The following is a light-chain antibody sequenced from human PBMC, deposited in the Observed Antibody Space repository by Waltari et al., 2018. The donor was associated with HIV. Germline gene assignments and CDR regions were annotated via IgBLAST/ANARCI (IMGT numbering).Light chain of an antibody. CDR2: EVS. Sequence: QSALTQPASVSGSPGQSITISCTGTSSDVGSYNLVSWYQQHPGKAPKLMIYEVSKRPSGGSIRFAGSKSGNAASLTISGRQAEDEADYYCCSYAGSNTGVFGGGTKLTVL. CDR3: CSYAGSNTGV. V-gene: IGLV2-23*02. CDR1: SSDVGSYNL. J-gene: IGLJ3*02.